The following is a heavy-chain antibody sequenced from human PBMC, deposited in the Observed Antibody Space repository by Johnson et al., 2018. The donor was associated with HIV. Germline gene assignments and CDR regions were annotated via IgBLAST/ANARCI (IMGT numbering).Heavy chain of an antibody. CDR2: IRYDGTNK. CDR3: ARDSGQQLADAFDI. D-gene: IGHD6-6*01. J-gene: IGHJ3*02. CDR1: GFTFSNYG. V-gene: IGHV3-30*02. Sequence: QVQLVESGGGVVQPGGSLRLSCAASGFTFSNYGMHWVRQAPGKGLEWVAFIRYDGTNKYYADSVKGRFTISRDNSKNTLYLQMNSLRAEDTAVYYCARDSGQQLADAFDIWGQGTMFTVSS.